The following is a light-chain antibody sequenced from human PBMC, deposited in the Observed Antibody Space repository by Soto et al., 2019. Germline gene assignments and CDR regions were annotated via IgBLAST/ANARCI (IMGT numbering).Light chain of an antibody. CDR2: EVT. V-gene: IGLV2-23*02. CDR1: TSDVGSYDF. J-gene: IGLJ3*02. CDR3: CAYAGDSVWV. Sequence: QSALTQPASVSGSPGQSITISCTGATSDVGSYDFVSWYQQHPGKAPKLIIYEVTKRLSGVSNRISASKSGNTASLTISGLQAEDEAEYYCCAYAGDSVWVFGGGTKVTVL.